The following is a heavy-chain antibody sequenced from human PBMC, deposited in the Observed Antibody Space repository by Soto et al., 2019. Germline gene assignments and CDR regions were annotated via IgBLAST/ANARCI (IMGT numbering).Heavy chain of an antibody. J-gene: IGHJ2*01. CDR2: ISGGGDAT. V-gene: IGHV3-23*01. CDR3: ARKVPGSTTRPDYWYFDL. D-gene: IGHD3-10*01. Sequence: EVQLLESGGGLVQPGGSLRLSCAASGFTFISYAMNWVRQAPGKGLQWVSAISGGGDATFYADSVKGRFTISRDNSRNTGTLQKNSLGADDTAVYYCARKVPGSTTRPDYWYFDLWGRGTLVTVSS. CDR1: GFTFISYA.